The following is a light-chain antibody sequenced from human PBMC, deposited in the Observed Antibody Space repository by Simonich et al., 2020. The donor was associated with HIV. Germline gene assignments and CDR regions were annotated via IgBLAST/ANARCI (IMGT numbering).Light chain of an antibody. CDR3: AAWDDSLNGPV. V-gene: IGLV1-44*01. CDR2: RNN. J-gene: IGLJ7*01. CDR1: SSNIGSNP. Sequence: QSVLTQPPSASGTPGQRVTISCSGSSSNIGSNPVNWYQQFPGTAPKLLIYRNNQRPSGVPDRFSGSKSGTSASLAISGLQSEDEADYYCAAWDDSLNGPVFGGGTQLTVL.